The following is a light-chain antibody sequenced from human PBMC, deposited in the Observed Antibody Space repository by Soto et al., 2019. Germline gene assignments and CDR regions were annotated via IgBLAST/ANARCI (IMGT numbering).Light chain of an antibody. J-gene: IGLJ3*02. CDR2: EVS. V-gene: IGLV2-23*02. CDR3: CSYVNTDTLV. Sequence: QSVLTQPASVSGSPGQSLTISCTGTSSDVGNYNLVSWYQQRPGKAPNLIIYEVSKRPSGTSNRFSGSKSGNMASLTISGLQAEDEADYYCCSYVNTDTLVFGGGTKLTVL. CDR1: SSDVGNYNL.